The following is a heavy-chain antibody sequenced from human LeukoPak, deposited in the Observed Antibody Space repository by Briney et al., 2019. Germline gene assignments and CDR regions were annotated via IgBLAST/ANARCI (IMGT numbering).Heavy chain of an antibody. D-gene: IGHD6-13*01. J-gene: IGHJ4*02. CDR2: ISAYNGNT. Sequence: ASVKVSCKASVYTFTSYGISWVRQAPGQGLEWMGWISAYNGNTNYAQKLQGRVTMTTDTSTSTAYMELRSLRSDDTAVYYCARVFTEAAAGTTLFDYWGQGTLVTVSS. CDR1: VYTFTSYG. V-gene: IGHV1-18*01. CDR3: ARVFTEAAAGTTLFDY.